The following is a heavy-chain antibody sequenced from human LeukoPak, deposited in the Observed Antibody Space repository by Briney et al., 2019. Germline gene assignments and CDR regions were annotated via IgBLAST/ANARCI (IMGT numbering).Heavy chain of an antibody. CDR3: AKSFSETERATITAY. D-gene: IGHD5-24*01. CDR2: IYYSGST. V-gene: IGHV4-59*01. CDR1: GGSISGDY. J-gene: IGHJ4*02. Sequence: SETLSLTCTVSGGSISGDYWSWIRQPPGKGLECIGYIYYSGSTNYNPSLKSRVTISVDTSKNQFSLKLSSVTAADTAIYYCAKSFSETERATITAYWGQGTLVTVSS.